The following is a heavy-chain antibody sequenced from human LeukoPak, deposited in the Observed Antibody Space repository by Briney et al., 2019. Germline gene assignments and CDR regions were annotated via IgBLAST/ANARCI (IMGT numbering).Heavy chain of an antibody. D-gene: IGHD3-22*01. J-gene: IGHJ4*02. CDR3: ARCSSGYYYGFDY. Sequence: ASVKVSCKAPGGTFSSYAISWVRQAPGQGLEWMGGIIPIFGTASYAQKFQGRVTITTDESTSTAYMELSSLRSEDAAVYYCARCSSGYYYGFDYWGQGTLVTVSS. CDR1: GGTFSSYA. V-gene: IGHV1-69*05. CDR2: IIPIFGTA.